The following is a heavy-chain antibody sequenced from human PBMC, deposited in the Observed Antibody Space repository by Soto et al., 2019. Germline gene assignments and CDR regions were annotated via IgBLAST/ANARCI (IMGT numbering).Heavy chain of an antibody. D-gene: IGHD6-19*01. CDR2: ISVYNGNT. CDR3: AREGAGLYYYSYGMDV. Sequence: QVQLVQSGAEVKTPGASVKVSCKASGYTFTKYAISWMRQAPGQGLEWVGWISVYNGNTKYAENLQGRVTVTTDTSTPTVYMELRSLRSDDTAVYYCAREGAGLYYYSYGMDVWGQGTTVTVPS. J-gene: IGHJ6*02. CDR1: GYTFTKYA. V-gene: IGHV1-18*01.